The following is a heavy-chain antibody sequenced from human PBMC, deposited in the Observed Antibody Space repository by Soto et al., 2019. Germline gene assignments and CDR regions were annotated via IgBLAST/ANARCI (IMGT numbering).Heavy chain of an antibody. CDR2: FRESGGTT. V-gene: IGHV3-23*01. J-gene: IGHJ4*02. CDR3: ATRTAYCTNGVCYTGLDY. D-gene: IGHD2-8*01. Sequence: GGSLRLSCGASGFTFSSPAMSWVRQAPGKGLEWVSTFRESGGTTHYADPVKGRFTMARDTSRNMLFLQMNSLRAEDTAIYYCATRTAYCTNGVCYTGLDYWGQGTLVTVSS. CDR1: GFTFSSPA.